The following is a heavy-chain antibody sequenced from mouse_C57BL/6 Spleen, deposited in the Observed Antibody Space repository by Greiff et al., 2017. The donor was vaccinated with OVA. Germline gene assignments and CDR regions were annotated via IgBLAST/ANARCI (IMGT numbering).Heavy chain of an antibody. CDR2: INYDGSST. Sequence: DVHLVESEGGLVQPGSSMKLSCTASGFTFSDYYMAWVRQVPEKGLEWVANINYDGSSTYYLDSLKSRFIISRDNAKNILYLQMSSLKSEDTATYYCARGGTGWYFDVWGTGTTVTVSS. CDR1: GFTFSDYY. D-gene: IGHD4-1*01. J-gene: IGHJ1*03. CDR3: ARGGTGWYFDV. V-gene: IGHV5-16*01.